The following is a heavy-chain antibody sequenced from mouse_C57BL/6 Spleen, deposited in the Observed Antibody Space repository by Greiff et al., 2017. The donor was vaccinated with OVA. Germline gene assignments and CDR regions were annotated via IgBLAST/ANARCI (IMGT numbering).Heavy chain of an antibody. Sequence: VQLMESGAELVKPGASVKLSCKASGYTFTEYTIHWVKQRSGQGLEWIGWFYPGSGSIKYNEKFKDKATLTADKSSSTVYMELSRLTSEDSAVYFCARHESDDYDGLYYYAMDYWGQGTSVTVSS. J-gene: IGHJ4*01. CDR1: GYTFTEYT. D-gene: IGHD2-4*01. CDR2: FYPGSGSI. CDR3: ARHESDDYDGLYYYAMDY. V-gene: IGHV1-62-2*01.